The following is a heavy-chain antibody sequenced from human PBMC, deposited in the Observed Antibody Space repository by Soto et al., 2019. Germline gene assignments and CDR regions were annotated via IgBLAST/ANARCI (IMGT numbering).Heavy chain of an antibody. CDR2: INHSGST. Sequence: QVQLQQWGAGLLKPSETLSLTCAVYGGSFSGYYWRWIRQPQGKGLEWIGEINHSGSTNYNPSLKNRVTISVDTSKNQFSLKLSSVTDADTAVYYCARGQTYRVVRAAIHRWYYYYGMDVWGQGTTVTVSS. J-gene: IGHJ6*02. CDR1: GGSFSGYY. V-gene: IGHV4-34*01. D-gene: IGHD2-2*02. CDR3: ARGQTYRVVRAAIHRWYYYYGMDV.